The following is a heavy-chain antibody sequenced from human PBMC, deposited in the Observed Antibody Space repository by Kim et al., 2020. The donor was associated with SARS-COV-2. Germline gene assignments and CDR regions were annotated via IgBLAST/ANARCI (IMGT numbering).Heavy chain of an antibody. J-gene: IGHJ4*02. Sequence: SPSFQGQVTISANKSIRTAYLQWSSLKASDTAMYYCARRGASGAAAIFDYWGQGTLVTVSS. CDR3: ARRGASGAAAIFDY. D-gene: IGHD6-13*01. V-gene: IGHV5-51*01.